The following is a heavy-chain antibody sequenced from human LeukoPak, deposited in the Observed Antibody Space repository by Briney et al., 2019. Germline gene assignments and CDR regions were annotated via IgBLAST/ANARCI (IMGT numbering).Heavy chain of an antibody. J-gene: IGHJ4*02. Sequence: SETLSLTCAVYGGSFSGYYWSWIRQPPGKGLEWIGSIYHSGSTHYNSSLKSRVTISVDTSKNQLSLKLSSVTAADTAVYYCARGVGLTQGGTFDYWGQGTLVTVSS. CDR1: GGSFSGYY. V-gene: IGHV4-34*01. CDR2: IYHSGST. D-gene: IGHD1-1*01. CDR3: ARGVGLTQGGTFDY.